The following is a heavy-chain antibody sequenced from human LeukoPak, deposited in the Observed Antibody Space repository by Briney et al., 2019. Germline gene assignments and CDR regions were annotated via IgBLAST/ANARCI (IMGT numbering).Heavy chain of an antibody. J-gene: IGHJ6*02. CDR2: ISWNSGSI. V-gene: IGHV3-9*01. D-gene: IGHD4-17*01. CDR3: AKDIYGDYYYGMDV. Sequence: GRSLRLSCAASGFTFDDYAMHWVRQAPGKGLEWVSGISWNSGSIGYADSVKGRFTISRDNAKNSLNLQMNSLRAEDTALYYCAKDIYGDYYYGMDVWGQGTTVTVSS. CDR1: GFTFDDYA.